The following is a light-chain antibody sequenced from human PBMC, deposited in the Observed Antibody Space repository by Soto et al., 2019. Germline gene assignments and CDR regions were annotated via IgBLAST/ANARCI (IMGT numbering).Light chain of an antibody. J-gene: IGKJ5*01. CDR2: DAS. CDR1: QDVSTW. Sequence: DILMTQSPSSVSASVGDRVTITCRASQDVSTWLAWYQQKPGKAPNLLIYDASSLQRGVPSRFSGSGSGTDFTLTISSLQPEDFATYYCQQAESFPITFGQGTRLVIK. V-gene: IGKV1D-12*01. CDR3: QQAESFPIT.